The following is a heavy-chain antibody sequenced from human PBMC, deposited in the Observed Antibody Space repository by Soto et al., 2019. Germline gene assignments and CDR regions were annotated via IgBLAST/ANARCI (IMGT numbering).Heavy chain of an antibody. J-gene: IGHJ3*02. CDR1: GFTFDDYA. CDR3: AKDICRSGGSCGAFDI. D-gene: IGHD2-15*01. V-gene: IGHV3-9*01. Sequence: GGSLRLSCAASGFTFDDYAMHWVRQAPGKGLEWVSGISWNSGSIGYADSVKGRFTISRDNAKNSLYLQMNSLRAEDTALYYCAKDICRSGGSCGAFDIWGQGTMVTVSS. CDR2: ISWNSGSI.